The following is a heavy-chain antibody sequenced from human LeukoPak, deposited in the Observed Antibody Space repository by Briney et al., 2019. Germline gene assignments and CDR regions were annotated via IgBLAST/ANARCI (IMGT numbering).Heavy chain of an antibody. Sequence: ASVKVSCKVSGYTLTELSMHWVRQAPGKGLEWMGCFDPKNGETIYAQKFQGRVTMTEDTSTDTAYMELSSLRSEDTAVYYCATGRYYYDSSGYQKAWYFDLWGRGTLVTVSS. J-gene: IGHJ2*01. D-gene: IGHD3-22*01. CDR2: FDPKNGET. CDR1: GYTLTELS. V-gene: IGHV1-24*01. CDR3: ATGRYYYDSSGYQKAWYFDL.